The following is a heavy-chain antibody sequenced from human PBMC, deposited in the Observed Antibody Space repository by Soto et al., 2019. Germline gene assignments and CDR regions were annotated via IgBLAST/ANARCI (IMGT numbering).Heavy chain of an antibody. CDR2: ISAYNGKT. D-gene: IGHD4-17*01. CDR1: GYTFSSYG. Sequence: QVQLVQSGAEVKKPGASVKVSCKASGYTFSSYGINWVRQAPGQGLEWMGWISAYNGKTNYAQKLQGRGTMTTDTSTSLAYRQLRSLSSDYPAVCYCARGTTVETESYWVQGTLVTFSS. V-gene: IGHV1-18*01. J-gene: IGHJ4*02. CDR3: ARGTTVETESY.